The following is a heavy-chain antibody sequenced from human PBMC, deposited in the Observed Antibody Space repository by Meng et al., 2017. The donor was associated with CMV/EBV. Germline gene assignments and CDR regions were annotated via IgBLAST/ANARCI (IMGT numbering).Heavy chain of an antibody. D-gene: IGHD2-2*01. CDR3: ASYCSSTSCWNAFDI. V-gene: IGHV3-53*01. Sequence: GRSLRLSCAASGFTVSSNYMSWVRQAPGKGLEWVSVIYSGGSTYYADSVKGRFTISRDNSKNTLYLQMNSLRAEDTAVYYCASYCSSTSCWNAFDIWGQGTMVTVSS. CDR1: GFTVSSNY. CDR2: IYSGGST. J-gene: IGHJ3*02.